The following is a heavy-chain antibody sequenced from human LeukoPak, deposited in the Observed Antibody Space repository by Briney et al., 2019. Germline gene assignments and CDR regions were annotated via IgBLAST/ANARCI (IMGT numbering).Heavy chain of an antibody. V-gene: IGHV3-23*01. Sequence: GGSLRLSCAASGFTFRNSMISWVRQPPGKGLEWVTAISGSGGSTYYADSVKGRFSISRDNSKDTVYLQMNSLRAEDTAIYYCAKGLLRGLDVWGQGTTVTVSS. CDR2: ISGSGGST. J-gene: IGHJ6*02. D-gene: IGHD4-17*01. CDR1: GFTFRNSM. CDR3: AKGLLRGLDV.